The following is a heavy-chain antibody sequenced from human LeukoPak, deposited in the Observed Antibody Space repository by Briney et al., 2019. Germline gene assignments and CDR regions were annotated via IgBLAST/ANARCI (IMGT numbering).Heavy chain of an antibody. J-gene: IGHJ5*02. Sequence: GGSLRLSCAASGFTFSSYAMSWVRQAPGKGLEWVSAISGSGGSTYYADSVKGRFTISRDNAKNTLYLQMNSLRAEDTAVYYCARDLVSSGWYADNWFDPWGQGTLVTVSS. CDR3: ARDLVSSGWYADNWFDP. CDR2: ISGSGGST. CDR1: GFTFSSYA. D-gene: IGHD6-19*01. V-gene: IGHV3-23*01.